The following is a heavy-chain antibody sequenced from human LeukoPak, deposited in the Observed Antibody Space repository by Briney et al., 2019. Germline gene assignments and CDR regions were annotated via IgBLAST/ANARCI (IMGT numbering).Heavy chain of an antibody. V-gene: IGHV1-2*04. CDR3: ARDEYYYDSSGYYPGYFQH. Sequence: ASVKVSCKASGYTFTGYYMHWVRQAPGQGLEWMGWINPNSGGTNYAQKFQGWVTMTRDTSISTAYMELSSLRSEDTAVYYCARDEYYYDSSGYYPGYFQHWGQGTLVTVSS. J-gene: IGHJ1*01. D-gene: IGHD3-22*01. CDR1: GYTFTGYY. CDR2: INPNSGGT.